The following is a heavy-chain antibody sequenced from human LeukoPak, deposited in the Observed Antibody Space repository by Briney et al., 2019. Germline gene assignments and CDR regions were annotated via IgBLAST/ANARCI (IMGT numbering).Heavy chain of an antibody. V-gene: IGHV4-59*08. CDR3: ARSGYSSSWYCVNDAFDI. J-gene: IGHJ3*02. CDR2: IYYSGST. CDR1: GGSISSYY. Sequence: SETLSLTCTVSGGSISSYYWSWIRQPPGKGLEWIGYIYYSGSTNYNPSLKSRVTISVDTSKNQFSLKLSSVTAADTAVYYCARSGYSSSWYCVNDAFDIWGQGTMVTVSS. D-gene: IGHD6-13*01.